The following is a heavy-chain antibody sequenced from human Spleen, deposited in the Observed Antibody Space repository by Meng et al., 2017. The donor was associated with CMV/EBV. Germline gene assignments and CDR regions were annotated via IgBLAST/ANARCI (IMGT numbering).Heavy chain of an antibody. CDR3: ARGGQQQLVLGLNWFDP. V-gene: IGHV1-69*08. CDR2: IIPLLGTA. CDR1: GTFTSDT. Sequence: GTFTSDTINWVRQAPGQGLEWMGRIIPLLGTADYAQKFQGRVTITADKSTTTAYMELTSLRSEDTAVYYCARGGQQQLVLGLNWFDPWGQGTLVTVSS. D-gene: IGHD6-13*01. J-gene: IGHJ5*02.